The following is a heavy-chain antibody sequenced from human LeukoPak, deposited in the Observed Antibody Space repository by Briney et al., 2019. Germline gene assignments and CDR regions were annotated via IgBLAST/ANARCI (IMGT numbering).Heavy chain of an antibody. D-gene: IGHD4-17*01. CDR2: ITYDAKHE. V-gene: IGHV3-30*14. J-gene: IGHJ4*02. Sequence: GGSLRLSCAASGLTFSSYAMDWVRQAPGKGLEWVAVITYDAKHEFYVDSVKSRFSVSRDNAKNTLYLQMNSLTAEDTAVYYCARSAYGGYQIDYWGQGTLVTVSS. CDR1: GLTFSSYA. CDR3: ARSAYGGYQIDY.